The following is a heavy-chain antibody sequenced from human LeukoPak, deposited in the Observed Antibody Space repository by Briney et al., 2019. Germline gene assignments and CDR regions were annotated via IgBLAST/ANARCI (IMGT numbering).Heavy chain of an antibody. CDR1: GGSISSGGYY. Sequence: SETLSLTCTVSGGSISSGGYYWSWIRQHPGKGLEWIGYIYYSGSTYSNPSLKSRVTISVDTSKNQFSLNLSSVTAADTAVYYCARYISGTSQVFDYWGQGTLVTVSS. CDR3: ARYISGTSQVFDY. J-gene: IGHJ4*02. V-gene: IGHV4-31*03. D-gene: IGHD1-20*01. CDR2: IYYSGST.